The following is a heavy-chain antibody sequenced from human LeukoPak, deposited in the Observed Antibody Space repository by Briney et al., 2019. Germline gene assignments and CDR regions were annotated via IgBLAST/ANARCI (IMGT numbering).Heavy chain of an antibody. J-gene: IGHJ4*02. Sequence: PSETLSLTCGVSGGTISGTNWWSWVRQPPGQGLEWIGEISLAGQTNYNPSLNGRVTMSLDKSSNQLSLHLTSVTAADTATYYCSRESGPFCPFGYWGQGTLVIVSS. CDR1: GGTISGTNW. D-gene: IGHD1-26*01. CDR2: ISLAGQT. CDR3: SRESGPFCPFGY. V-gene: IGHV4/OR15-8*02.